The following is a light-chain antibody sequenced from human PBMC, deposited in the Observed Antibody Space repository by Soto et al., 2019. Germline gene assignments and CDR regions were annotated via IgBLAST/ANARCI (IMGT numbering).Light chain of an antibody. J-gene: IGKJ2*01. Sequence: DIQMTQSPSSLSASVGDRVTITCRASQGITYYLAWYQQKPGKVPKLLIYAASTLQSGVPSRFSGGGSGADFTLTISSLQPEDVATYYCQQSYSAQYTFGQGTKLEIK. V-gene: IGKV1-27*01. CDR3: QQSYSAQYT. CDR1: QGITYY. CDR2: AAS.